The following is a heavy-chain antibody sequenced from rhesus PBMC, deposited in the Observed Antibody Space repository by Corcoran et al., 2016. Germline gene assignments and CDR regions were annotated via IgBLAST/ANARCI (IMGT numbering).Heavy chain of an antibody. V-gene: IGHV4-173*01. CDR1: GCSLSPYY. CDR2: IAGSGGST. J-gene: IGHJ4*01. D-gene: IGHD3-16*01. Sequence: LQLPESGPGLVKPSEPPSLTRAVSGCSLSPYYRCCSRQPPGRGVEWIGSIAGSGGSTDYNPSLKSRVTISTDASKNQFSLKLSSVTAADTAVYYCAREPIVVVITYFDYWGQGVLVTVSS. CDR3: AREPIVVVITYFDY.